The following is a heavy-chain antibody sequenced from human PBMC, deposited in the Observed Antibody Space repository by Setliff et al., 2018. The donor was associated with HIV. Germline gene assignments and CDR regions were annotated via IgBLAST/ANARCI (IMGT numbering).Heavy chain of an antibody. Sequence: SETLSLTCTVSGCSISNSRYYWSWIRQPPGKGLEWIGSIYYSGSTYYNPSLKSRVTISVDTSKNQFPLKLSSVTAADAAVYYCASRVYYYASSGYLREEGFDPWGQGTLVTVSS. CDR1: GCSISNSRYY. J-gene: IGHJ5*02. CDR2: IYYSGST. V-gene: IGHV4-39*01. D-gene: IGHD3-22*01. CDR3: ASRVYYYASSGYLREEGFDP.